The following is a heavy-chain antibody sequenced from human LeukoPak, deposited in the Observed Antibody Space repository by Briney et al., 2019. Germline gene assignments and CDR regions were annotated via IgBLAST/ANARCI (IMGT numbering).Heavy chain of an antibody. CDR1: GGSFSGFT. J-gene: IGHJ4*02. CDR2: ISRSGDT. V-gene: IGHV4-34*01. D-gene: IGHD3-22*01. Sequence: SETLSLTCAVYGGSFSGFTWTWIRQPPGKGLEWIGEISRSGDTNYSPSLKSRVTMSVDPSRNQFSLKLSSVTAADTAVYYCASSKGSGYYRYYFDYWGQGTLVTVSS. CDR3: ASSKGSGYYRYYFDY.